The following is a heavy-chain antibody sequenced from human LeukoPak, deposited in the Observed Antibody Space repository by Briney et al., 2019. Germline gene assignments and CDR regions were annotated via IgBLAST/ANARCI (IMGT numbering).Heavy chain of an antibody. V-gene: IGHV3-48*03. CDR3: ARDKDWAFDY. J-gene: IGHJ4*02. D-gene: IGHD3/OR15-3a*01. Sequence: GGSLRLSCAASGFPFSSYEMHWVRQAPGKGLEWVSYTVNVGSTIYYAGSVKGRFTISRDNAKNSLYLQMNSLRDEDTAVYYCARDKDWAFDYWGQGTLVTVSS. CDR1: GFPFSSYE. CDR2: TVNVGSTI.